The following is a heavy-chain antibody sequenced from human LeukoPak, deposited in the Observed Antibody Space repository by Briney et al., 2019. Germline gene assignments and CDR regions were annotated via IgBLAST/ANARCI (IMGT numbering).Heavy chain of an antibody. J-gene: IGHJ4*02. CDR3: ARMGLWFGELLGRRDY. Sequence: GGSLRLSCTPSGFTVSGDYMSWVRPAPRKGVEWVSIIYRAGSTHHADSAKGRFIIPRANSKKTPELQTKSPSGDDTAGYFFARMGLWFGELLGRRDYWGQGTQITVSS. CDR1: GFTVSGDY. CDR2: IYRAGST. V-gene: IGHV3-66*01. D-gene: IGHD3-10*01.